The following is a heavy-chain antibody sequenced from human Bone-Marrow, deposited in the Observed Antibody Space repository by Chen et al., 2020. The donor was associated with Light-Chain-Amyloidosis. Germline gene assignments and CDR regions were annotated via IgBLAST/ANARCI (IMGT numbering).Heavy chain of an antibody. V-gene: IGHV1-24*01. CDR3: TTDARTSVFYVFCFDL. D-gene: IGHD2-2*01. J-gene: IGHJ3*01. CDR1: GGTLNEFP. Sequence: QVQLVQSGAEVKEPGAAVRVSRKVSGGTLNEFPIHWVRRAPGKGPEWMGGFDPEYGETIHTQRFQGRITLTDDTSTDTAYMELRSLTSEDTAVYYCTTDARTSVFYVFCFDLGGQGTMVTVSS. CDR2: FDPEYGET.